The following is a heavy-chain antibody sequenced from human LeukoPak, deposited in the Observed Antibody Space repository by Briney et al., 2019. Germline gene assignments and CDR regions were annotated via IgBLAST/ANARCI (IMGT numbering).Heavy chain of an antibody. V-gene: IGHV4-61*05. CDR1: GGSISSSSYY. CDR3: ARNMAY. D-gene: IGHD2/OR15-2a*01. J-gene: IGHJ4*02. Sequence: SETLSLTCTVSGGSISSSSYYWGWIRQPPGKGLEWIGYLYDSGSTIYNPSLKSRVTISLDTSKNQLSLTLNSVTAADTAVYYCARNMAYWGQGTLVTVSS. CDR2: LYDSGST.